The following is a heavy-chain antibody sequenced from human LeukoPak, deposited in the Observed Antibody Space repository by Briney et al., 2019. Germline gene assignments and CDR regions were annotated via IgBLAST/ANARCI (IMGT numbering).Heavy chain of an antibody. D-gene: IGHD5-18*01. Sequence: SETLSLTCTVSGGSISSSSYYWGWIRQPPGKGLEWIGSIYYSGSTYYNPSLKSRVTISVDTSKNQFSLKLSSVTAADTAVYYCARDYTGYSYGFDYWGQGTLVTVSS. CDR1: GGSISSSSYY. CDR3: ARDYTGYSYGFDY. V-gene: IGHV4-39*07. CDR2: IYYSGST. J-gene: IGHJ4*02.